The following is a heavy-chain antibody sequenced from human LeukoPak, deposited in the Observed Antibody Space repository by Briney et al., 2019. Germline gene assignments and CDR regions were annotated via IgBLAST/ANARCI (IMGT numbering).Heavy chain of an antibody. CDR3: ARTAIFSPFSFDY. CDR1: GYTFTGYH. J-gene: IGHJ4*02. Sequence: ASVTVSCKSSGYTFTGYHMHWVRQAPAQGVAWMGWINPDSGGTNYAQKFQGRVTMTRDTSSSTAYMERSRLRSDDTAVYYCARTAIFSPFSFDYWGQGTLVTVSS. V-gene: IGHV1-2*02. CDR2: INPDSGGT. D-gene: IGHD3-9*01.